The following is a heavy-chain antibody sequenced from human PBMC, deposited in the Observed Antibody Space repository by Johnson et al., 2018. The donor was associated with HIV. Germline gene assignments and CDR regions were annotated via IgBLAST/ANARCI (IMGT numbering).Heavy chain of an antibody. J-gene: IGHJ3*02. CDR2: IWSDGSNK. D-gene: IGHD6-13*01. Sequence: KGLEWVAVIWSDGSNKYYADSVKGRFTISRDNSRDTVHLQMNSLRSEDTAVYYCASRGREIVAAGILGAFDIWGQGTMVTVSS. V-gene: IGHV3-33*01. CDR3: ASRGREIVAAGILGAFDI.